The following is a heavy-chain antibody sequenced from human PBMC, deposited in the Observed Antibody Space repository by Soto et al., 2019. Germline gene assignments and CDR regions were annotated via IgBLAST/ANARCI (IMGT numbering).Heavy chain of an antibody. CDR3: AKSAWAYNWFDP. D-gene: IGHD7-27*01. CDR2: ISGSGDST. CDR1: GFTFGSYA. V-gene: IGHV3-23*01. J-gene: IGHJ5*02. Sequence: EVQLLESGGGLVQPGGSLRLSCAASGFTFGSYAMNWVRQAPGKGLEWVSGISGSGDSTYYADSVKGRFTISRDNSKNTLYLHMSSLRVEDKAVYYCAKSAWAYNWFDPWGQGTLVTVSS.